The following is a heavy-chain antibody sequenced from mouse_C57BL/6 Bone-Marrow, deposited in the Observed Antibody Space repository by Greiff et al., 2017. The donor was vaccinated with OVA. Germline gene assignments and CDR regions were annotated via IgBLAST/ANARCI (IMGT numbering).Heavy chain of an antibody. CDR2: IDPETGDT. J-gene: IGHJ1*03. CDR1: GFNIKDDY. Sequence: VQLQQSGAELVRPGASVKLSCTASGFNIKDDYMHWVKQRPEQGLEWIGWIDPETGDTEYASKFQGKATITADTSSNTAYLQLSSLTSEDTAVYYCTTLAYYYGSSPYWYFDVWGTGTTVTVSS. D-gene: IGHD1-1*01. V-gene: IGHV14-4*01. CDR3: TTLAYYYGSSPYWYFDV.